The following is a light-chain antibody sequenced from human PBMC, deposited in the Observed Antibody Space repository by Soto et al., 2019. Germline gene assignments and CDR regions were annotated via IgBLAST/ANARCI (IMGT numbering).Light chain of an antibody. V-gene: IGKV3-20*01. J-gene: IGKJ5*01. CDR2: GAS. Sequence: ESVLTQSPGTLSLSPGERATISCRASQSVSGSYLAWYQQKPGQAPRLLIYGASSRATGIPDRFSGSGSGTDFTLIISRLEPEDFAVYYCQQYGSSLVTFGQGTRLEIK. CDR3: QQYGSSLVT. CDR1: QSVSGSY.